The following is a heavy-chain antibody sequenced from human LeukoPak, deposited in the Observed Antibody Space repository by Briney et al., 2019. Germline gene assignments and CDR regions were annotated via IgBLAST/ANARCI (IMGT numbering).Heavy chain of an antibody. CDR2: IYYSGAT. Sequence: PSETLSLTCTVSGGSISTYYWNWIRQPPGKGLEWIGYIYYSGATNYNPSLKSRVTISVDTSKNQFSLKLSSVTAADTAVYYCARASGYYGWFDPWGQGTLVTVSS. V-gene: IGHV4-59*12. D-gene: IGHD3-3*01. CDR3: ARASGYYGWFDP. J-gene: IGHJ5*02. CDR1: GGSISTYY.